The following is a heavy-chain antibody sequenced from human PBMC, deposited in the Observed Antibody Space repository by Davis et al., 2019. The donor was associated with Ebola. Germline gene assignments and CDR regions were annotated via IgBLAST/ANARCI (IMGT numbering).Heavy chain of an antibody. CDR1: GYSFTSYW. V-gene: IGHV5-51*01. D-gene: IGHD5-18*01. J-gene: IGHJ3*02. CDR2: IYPGDSDT. CDR3: VSPSTATRDDPFDI. Sequence: GESLKISCKGSGYSFTSYWIGWVRQMPGKGLEWMGIIYPGDSDTRYSPSFQGQVTISADKSISTAYLQWSSLKASDTAMYFCVSPSTATRDDPFDIWGQGTMVTVSS.